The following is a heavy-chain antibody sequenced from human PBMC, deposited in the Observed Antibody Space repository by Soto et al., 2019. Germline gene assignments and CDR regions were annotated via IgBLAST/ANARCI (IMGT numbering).Heavy chain of an antibody. CDR3: AKGMGYSGSYFVLFFDY. CDR1: GLTFRSSA. CDR2: ISGSGGST. V-gene: IGHV3-23*01. D-gene: IGHD1-26*01. J-gene: IGHJ4*02. Sequence: QGGGSLRLSCTASGLTFRSSAMSWVRQAPGKGLEWVSAISGSGGSTYYADSVKGRFTISRDNSKNTLYLQMNSLRAEETAVYYCAKGMGYSGSYFVLFFDYWGQGTLVTVSS.